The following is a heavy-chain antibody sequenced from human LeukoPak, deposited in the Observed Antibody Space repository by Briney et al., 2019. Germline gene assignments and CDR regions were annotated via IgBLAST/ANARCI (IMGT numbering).Heavy chain of an antibody. CDR2: ISSSSSYI. J-gene: IGHJ6*03. Sequence: GGSLRLSCAASGFTFSSYSMNWVRQAPGKGLEWVSSISSSSSYIYYADSVKGRFTISRDNAKNSLYLQMNSLRAEDTAVYYCARDRSNYYGRSYYIDVWGKGTTVTLYS. D-gene: IGHD3-10*01. V-gene: IGHV3-21*01. CDR3: ARDRSNYYGRSYYIDV. CDR1: GFTFSSYS.